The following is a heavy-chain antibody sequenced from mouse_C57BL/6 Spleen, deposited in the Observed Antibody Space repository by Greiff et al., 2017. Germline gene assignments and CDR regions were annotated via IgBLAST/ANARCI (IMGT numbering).Heavy chain of an antibody. Sequence: VQLQQSGAELVRPGTSVKVSCKASGYAFTNYLIEWVKQRPGQGLEWIGVINPGSGGTNYNEKFKGKATLTADKSSSTAYMQLSSLTSEDSAVYFCARGHYDYGFAYWGQGTLVTVSA. CDR1: GYAFTNYL. J-gene: IGHJ3*01. V-gene: IGHV1-54*01. CDR3: ARGHYDYGFAY. D-gene: IGHD2-4*01. CDR2: INPGSGGT.